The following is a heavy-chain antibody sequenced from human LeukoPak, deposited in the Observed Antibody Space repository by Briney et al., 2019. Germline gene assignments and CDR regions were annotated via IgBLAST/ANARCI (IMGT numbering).Heavy chain of an antibody. CDR1: GFTFSSYS. CDR3: ARATRRTTVDMGY. V-gene: IGHV3-21*04. D-gene: IGHD4-23*01. J-gene: IGHJ4*02. Sequence: GGSLRLSCAASGFTFSSYSMNWVRQAPGKGLEWVSSISSSSSYIYYADSVKGRFTISRDNAKNSLYLQMNSLRAEDTAVYYCARATRRTTVDMGYWGQGTLVTVSS. CDR2: ISSSSSYI.